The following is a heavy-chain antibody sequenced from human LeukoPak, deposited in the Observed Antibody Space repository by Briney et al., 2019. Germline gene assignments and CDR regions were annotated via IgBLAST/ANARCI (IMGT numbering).Heavy chain of an antibody. V-gene: IGHV3-30*18. CDR2: ISYDGSNK. CDR3: AKAPAQLWFDY. CDR1: GFTFSSYG. D-gene: IGHD5-18*01. J-gene: IGHJ4*02. Sequence: GRSLRLSCAASGFTFSSYGMHWVRQAPGKGLEWVAVISYDGSNKYYADSVKGRFTISRDNSKNTLYLQMNGLRAEDTAVYYCAKAPAQLWFDYWGQGTLVTVSS.